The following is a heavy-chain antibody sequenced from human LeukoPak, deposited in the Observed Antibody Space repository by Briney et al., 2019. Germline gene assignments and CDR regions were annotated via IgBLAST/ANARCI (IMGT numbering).Heavy chain of an antibody. D-gene: IGHD6-19*01. Sequence: ASVKVSCKASEYTFTGYYIHWVRQAPGQGLEWMGWIDPNTGDSNYVQKFQGRVTMTRDMSTSTVYMELSSLRSEDTAVYYCARVSSGSGWYYFDYWGQGTLVTVSS. CDR3: ARVSSGSGWYYFDY. J-gene: IGHJ4*02. CDR2: IDPNTGDS. CDR1: EYTFTGYY. V-gene: IGHV1-2*02.